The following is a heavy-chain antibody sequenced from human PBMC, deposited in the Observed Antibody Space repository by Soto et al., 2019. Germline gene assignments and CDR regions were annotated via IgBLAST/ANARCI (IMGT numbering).Heavy chain of an antibody. V-gene: IGHV4-30-4*01. CDR1: GGSISSGDYY. D-gene: IGHD3-22*01. J-gene: IGHJ4*02. Sequence: TLSLTCTVSGGSISSGDYYWSWIRQPPGKGLEWIGYIYYSGSTYHNPSLKSRVTILVDTSKNQFSLKLSSVTAADTAVYYCARDPTYYYDSSGPPFRWGQGTLVTVSS. CDR2: IYYSGST. CDR3: ARDPTYYYDSSGPPFR.